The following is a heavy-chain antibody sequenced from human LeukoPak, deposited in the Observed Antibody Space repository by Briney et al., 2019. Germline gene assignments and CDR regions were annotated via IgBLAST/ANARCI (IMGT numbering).Heavy chain of an antibody. CDR2: IYYSGST. J-gene: IGHJ4*02. Sequence: SETLSLTCTVSGGSISSSSYYWGWIRQPPGKGLEWIGSIYYSGSTYYNPSLKSRVTISGDTSKNQFSLRLSSVTAADTAVYYCARISRSYYYYSSGYFYVLDYWGLGTLVTVSS. D-gene: IGHD3-22*01. CDR1: GGSISSSSYY. V-gene: IGHV4-39*07. CDR3: ARISRSYYYYSSGYFYVLDY.